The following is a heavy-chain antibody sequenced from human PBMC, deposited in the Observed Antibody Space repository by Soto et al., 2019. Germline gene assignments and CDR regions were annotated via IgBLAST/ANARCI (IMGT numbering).Heavy chain of an antibody. CDR2: IWYDGSNK. CDR3: ARERGYSYGIEY. CDR1: GFTFSSYG. J-gene: IGHJ4*02. D-gene: IGHD5-18*01. V-gene: IGHV3-33*01. Sequence: QVQLVESGGGVVQPGRSLRLSCAASGFTFSSYGMHWVRQAPGKGLEWVAVIWYDGSNKYYADSVKGRFTISRDNSKNTLYLQMNSLRAEDTAVYYCARERGYSYGIEYWGQGTLVTVSS.